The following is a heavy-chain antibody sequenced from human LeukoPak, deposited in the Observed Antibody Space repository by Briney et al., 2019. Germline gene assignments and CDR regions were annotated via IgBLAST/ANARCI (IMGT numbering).Heavy chain of an antibody. V-gene: IGHV1-8*01. CDR3: ARVSTYFGVVTDFDY. CDR2: MNPNSGNT. J-gene: IGHJ4*02. Sequence: VASVKVSCKASGYTFTSYDINWVRQATGQGLEWMGWMNPNSGNTGYAQKFQGRVTTTRNTSISTAYMELSSLRSEDTAVYYCARVSTYFGVVTDFDYWGQGTLVTVSS. CDR1: GYTFTSYD. D-gene: IGHD3-3*01.